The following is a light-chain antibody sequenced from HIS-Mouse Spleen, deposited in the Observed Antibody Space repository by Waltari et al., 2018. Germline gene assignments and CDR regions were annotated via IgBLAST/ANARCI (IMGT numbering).Light chain of an antibody. Sequence: QSALTQPASVSGSPGQSITISCTGTSSDVGGYNYVSWYHQPPGKAPKLMIYVVSNRPSGVSNRFSGSKSGNTASLTISGLQAEDEADYYCSSYTSSSTFFGTGTKVTVL. CDR3: SSYTSSSTF. V-gene: IGLV2-14*01. J-gene: IGLJ1*01. CDR1: SSDVGGYNY. CDR2: VVS.